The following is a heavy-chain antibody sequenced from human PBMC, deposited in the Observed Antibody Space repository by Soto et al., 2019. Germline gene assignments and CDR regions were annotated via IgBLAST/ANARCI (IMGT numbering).Heavy chain of an antibody. Sequence: GGSLRLSSASSGFHFSNYAVSWFRQAPGKGLEWVGFIRSKAYGGTTEYAASVKGRFTISRDDSKSIAYLQMNSLKTEDTAVYYCTRDSKSPFRYWGQGTLVTVSS. CDR2: IRSKAYGGTT. CDR1: GFHFSNYA. J-gene: IGHJ4*02. D-gene: IGHD2-2*01. V-gene: IGHV3-49*03. CDR3: TRDSKSPFRY.